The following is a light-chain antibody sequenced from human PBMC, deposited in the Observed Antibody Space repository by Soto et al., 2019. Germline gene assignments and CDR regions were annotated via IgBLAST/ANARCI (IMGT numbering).Light chain of an antibody. V-gene: IGLV2-14*01. J-gene: IGLJ1*01. CDR3: LSFTTTSTHV. CDR2: EVS. CDR1: SSDVGAYNY. Sequence: QSALTQPASVSGSPGQSITISCTGTSSDVGAYNYVSWYQQQSGKAPKLMIHEVSNRPSGVSNRFSGSKSGNTASLTISGLQVEDEAEYFCLSFTTTSTHVFGNGNKATV.